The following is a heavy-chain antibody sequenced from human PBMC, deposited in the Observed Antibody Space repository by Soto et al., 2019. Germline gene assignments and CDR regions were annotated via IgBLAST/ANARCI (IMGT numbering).Heavy chain of an antibody. CDR2: IYYSGRT. J-gene: IGHJ4*02. CDR1: GGSISSYY. V-gene: IGHV4-59*01. D-gene: IGHD1-26*01. Sequence: QVQLQESGPGLVKPSETLSLTCTVSGGSISSYYWSWIRQPPGKGLEWIGYIYYSGRTNYNPSLESRVTVSVDTSKNQFTLTLSSVPAADTAVDYCCHSGSHEGDFGYFDYWGQGTLVTVSS. CDR3: CHSGSHEGDFGYFDY.